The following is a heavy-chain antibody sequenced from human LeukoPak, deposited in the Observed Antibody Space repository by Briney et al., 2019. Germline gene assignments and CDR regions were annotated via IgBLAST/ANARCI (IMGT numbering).Heavy chain of an antibody. Sequence: GGSLRLSCAASGFTFDDYAMHWVRQAPGKGLEWVSRISWNSGSIAYADPVKGRFTISRDNAKNSLYLQMNSLRAEDTALYYCAKGSSGYDSTFDYWGQGTLVTVSS. CDR2: ISWNSGSI. D-gene: IGHD5-12*01. V-gene: IGHV3-9*01. CDR3: AKGSSGYDSTFDY. CDR1: GFTFDDYA. J-gene: IGHJ4*02.